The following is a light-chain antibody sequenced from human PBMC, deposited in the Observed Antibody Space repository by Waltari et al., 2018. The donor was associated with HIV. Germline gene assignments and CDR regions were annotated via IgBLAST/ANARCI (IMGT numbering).Light chain of an antibody. Sequence: QSALTQPASVSGSPGQSITISCTGTSNNGDDYKYVTWYQHPPGKAPKVIIYEDSPRPSGVSNRFSGSKSGNTASLTISGLQPEDEADYFCASYISSSSPEFGGGTKVTVL. CDR3: ASYISSSSPE. CDR2: EDS. J-gene: IGLJ3*02. CDR1: SNNGDDYKY. V-gene: IGLV2-14*01.